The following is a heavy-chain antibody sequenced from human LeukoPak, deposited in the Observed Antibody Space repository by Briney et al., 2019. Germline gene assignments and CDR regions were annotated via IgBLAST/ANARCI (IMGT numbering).Heavy chain of an antibody. CDR2: IYYSGST. CDR1: GGSISSYY. CDR3: ARARVEYGDYSLDY. D-gene: IGHD4-17*01. Sequence: SETLSLTCTVSGGSISSYYWSWIRQPPGKGLEWIGYIYYSGSTNYNPSLKSRVTISVDTSKNQFSLKLSSVTAADTAVYYCARARVEYGDYSLDYWGQGTLVTVSS. V-gene: IGHV4-59*01. J-gene: IGHJ4*02.